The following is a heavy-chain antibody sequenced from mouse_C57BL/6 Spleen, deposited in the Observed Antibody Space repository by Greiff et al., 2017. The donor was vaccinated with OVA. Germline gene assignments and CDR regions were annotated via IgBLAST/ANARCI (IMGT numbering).Heavy chain of an antibody. V-gene: IGHV1-22*01. CDR3: ARSDLLWYPWFAY. J-gene: IGHJ3*01. CDR1: GYTFTDYN. CDR2: INPNNGGT. Sequence: VQLQQSGPELVKPGASVKMSCKASGYTFTDYNMHWVKQSHGKSLEWIGYINPNNGGTSYNQKFKGKATLTVNKSSSTAYMALRSLTAEDSAVYYCARSDLLWYPWFAYWGQGTLVTVSA. D-gene: IGHD2-1*01.